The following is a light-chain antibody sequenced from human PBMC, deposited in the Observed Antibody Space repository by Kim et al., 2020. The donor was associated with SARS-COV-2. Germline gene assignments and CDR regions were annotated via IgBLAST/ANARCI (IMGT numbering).Light chain of an antibody. V-gene: IGLV3-21*04. CDR3: QVWDSSSDHRV. CDR1: NIGSKG. Sequence: YELTQPPSVSVAPGKTARFTCGGDNIGSKGVHWYQQKPGQAPVLVIYYDSDRPSGIPERFSGSNSGNTATLTISRVEAGDEADYYCQVWDSSSDHRVFGGGTKLTVL. CDR2: YDS. J-gene: IGLJ2*01.